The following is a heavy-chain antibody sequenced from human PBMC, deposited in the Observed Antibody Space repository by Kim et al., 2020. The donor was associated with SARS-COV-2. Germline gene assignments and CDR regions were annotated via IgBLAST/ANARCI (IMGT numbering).Heavy chain of an antibody. CDR1: GGSISSYY. Sequence: SETLSLTCTVSGGSISSYYWSWIRQPPGKGLEWIGYIYYSGGTNYNPSLKSRVTISVDTSKNQFSLKLSSVTAADTAVYYCARNLYDFWSGYYFDYWGQGTLVTVSS. D-gene: IGHD3-3*01. CDR3: ARNLYDFWSGYYFDY. J-gene: IGHJ4*02. CDR2: IYYSGGT. V-gene: IGHV4-59*13.